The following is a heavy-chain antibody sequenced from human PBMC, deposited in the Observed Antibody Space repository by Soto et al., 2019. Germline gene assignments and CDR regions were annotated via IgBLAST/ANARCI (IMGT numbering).Heavy chain of an antibody. Sequence: SVKVSCKASGGTFSSYAISWVRQAPGQGLEWMGGIIPIFGTANYAQKFQGRVTITADKSTSTAYMELSSLRSEDTAVYYCARAGYCSSTSCYLDYWGQGTMVTVSS. D-gene: IGHD2-2*01. CDR3: ARAGYCSSTSCYLDY. V-gene: IGHV1-69*06. CDR2: IIPIFGTA. CDR1: GGTFSSYA. J-gene: IGHJ4*02.